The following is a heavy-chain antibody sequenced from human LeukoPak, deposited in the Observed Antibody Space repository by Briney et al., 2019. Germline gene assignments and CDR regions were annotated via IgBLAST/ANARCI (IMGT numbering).Heavy chain of an antibody. CDR2: INPNSGGT. CDR1: GYTSTGYY. V-gene: IGHV1-2*02. Sequence: GASVKVSCKASGYTSTGYYMHWVRQAPGQGLEWMGWINPNSGGTNYAQKFQGRVTMTRDTSISTAYMELSRLRSDDTAVYYCARVGGEYSSSWGQYNWFDPWGQGTLVTVSS. D-gene: IGHD6-13*01. CDR3: ARVGGEYSSSWGQYNWFDP. J-gene: IGHJ5*02.